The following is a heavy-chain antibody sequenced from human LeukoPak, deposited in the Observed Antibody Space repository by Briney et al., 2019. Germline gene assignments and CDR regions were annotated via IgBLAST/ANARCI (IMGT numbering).Heavy chain of an antibody. J-gene: IGHJ4*02. CDR1: GYTFTDYY. Sequence: ASVKVSCKASGYTFTDYYMHWVRQTPGQGFEWMGWINPNDGDTNYAQKFQGRVTMTRDTSISTAHMEVSRLRSDDTAVYYCARANFLYCSSSTCLFDYWGQGTLVTVSS. D-gene: IGHD2-2*01. CDR2: INPNDGDT. V-gene: IGHV1-2*02. CDR3: ARANFLYCSSSTCLFDY.